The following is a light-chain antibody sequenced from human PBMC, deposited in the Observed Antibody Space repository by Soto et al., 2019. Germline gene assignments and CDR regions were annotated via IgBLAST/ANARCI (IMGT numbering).Light chain of an antibody. J-gene: IGKJ2*01. Sequence: DIVMTQSPLSLPVTPGEPASISCRSSQSLLHSNGYNYLDWYLQKPGQSPQLLIYLGSNRASWVHDRFSGNGSSTDFTLKISRVEAEDVGVYYCMQALQTPYTFGQGTKLEIK. CDR1: QSLLHSNGYNY. V-gene: IGKV2-28*01. CDR2: LGS. CDR3: MQALQTPYT.